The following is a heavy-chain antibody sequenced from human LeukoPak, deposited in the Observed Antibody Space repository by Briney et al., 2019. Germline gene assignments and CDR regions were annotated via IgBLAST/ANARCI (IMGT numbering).Heavy chain of an antibody. V-gene: IGHV1-8*03. J-gene: IGHJ4*02. CDR3: ARGRGGGATSRDDY. D-gene: IGHD1-26*01. CDR1: GYAFTSYG. CDR2: MNPNSGNT. Sequence: GASVKVSCKASGYAFTSYGISWVRQAPGQGLEWMGWMNPNSGNTGYAQKFQGRVTITRNTSISTAYMELSSLRSEDTAVYYCARGRGGGATSRDDYWGQGTLVTVSS.